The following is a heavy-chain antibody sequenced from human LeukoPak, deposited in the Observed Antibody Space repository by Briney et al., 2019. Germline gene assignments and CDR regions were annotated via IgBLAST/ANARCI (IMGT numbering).Heavy chain of an antibody. CDR1: GYTFTSYA. CDR3: ARAPHCSCTSCYRGNWFDP. D-gene: IGHD2-2*02. Sequence: GASVKVSCKASGYTFTSYAMHWVRQAPGQRLEWMGWINAGNGNTKYSQKFQGRVTITRDTSASTAYMELSSLRSEDTAVYYCARAPHCSCTSCYRGNWFDPWGQGTLVTVSS. J-gene: IGHJ5*02. CDR2: INAGNGNT. V-gene: IGHV1-3*01.